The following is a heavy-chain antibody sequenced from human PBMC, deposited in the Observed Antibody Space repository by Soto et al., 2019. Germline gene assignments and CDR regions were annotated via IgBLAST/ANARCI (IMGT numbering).Heavy chain of an antibody. CDR1: GFTFSSYA. V-gene: IGHV3-30-3*01. Sequence: GGSLRLSCAASGFTFSSYAMHWVRQAPGKGLEWVAIISYDGSYKYYADSVKGRFTISRDNSKNTLYLQLNSLRAEDTAVYYCARDGSGTIHDPWGPGTLVTVSS. CDR2: ISYDGSYK. J-gene: IGHJ5*02. D-gene: IGHD1-7*01. CDR3: ARDGSGTIHDP.